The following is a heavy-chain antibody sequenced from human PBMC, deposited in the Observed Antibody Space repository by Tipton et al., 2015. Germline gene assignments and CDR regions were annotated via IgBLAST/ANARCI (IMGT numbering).Heavy chain of an antibody. CDR1: GGSISSDY. Sequence: TLSLTCTVSGGSISSDYWSWIRQPPGKGLEWLGYIYYSGSTKYNPSLKSRVTISVDSSRTQLSLKLSSVTAADTAVYYCARDLGPIHPWGQGILVTVFS. CDR3: ARDLGPIHP. J-gene: IGHJ5*02. CDR2: IYYSGST. V-gene: IGHV4-59*01. D-gene: IGHD3-16*01.